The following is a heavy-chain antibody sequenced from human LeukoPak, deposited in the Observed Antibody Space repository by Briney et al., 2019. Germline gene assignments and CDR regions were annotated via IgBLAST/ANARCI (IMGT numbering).Heavy chain of an antibody. CDR1: GGSINNYY. D-gene: IGHD2-21*01. V-gene: IGHV4-4*08. Sequence: SETLSLTCSVSGGSINNYYWTWIRQPAGKGLEWIGHISTLGSTYYNPSLKSRVTISVDTSKNQFSLKLSSVTAADTAVYYCARRSTVVGMGWFDPWGQGTLVIVSS. CDR2: ISTLGST. CDR3: ARRSTVVGMGWFDP. J-gene: IGHJ5*02.